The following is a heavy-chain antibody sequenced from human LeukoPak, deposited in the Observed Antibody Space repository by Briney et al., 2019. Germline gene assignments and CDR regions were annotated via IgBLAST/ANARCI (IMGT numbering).Heavy chain of an antibody. Sequence: SLRLSCTASGFTFGDYCLTWVRQAPGKWLEWVGFIRSKPDGVTTEYSGSVKGRFRISRHDSKSIGYPHMNILKPADTAVYYCTRSTVVTDVSFDYWGQGTLVTVSS. V-gene: IGHV3-49*04. CDR1: GFTFGDYC. J-gene: IGHJ4*02. CDR2: IRSKPDGVTT. D-gene: IGHD4-23*01. CDR3: TRSTVVTDVSFDY.